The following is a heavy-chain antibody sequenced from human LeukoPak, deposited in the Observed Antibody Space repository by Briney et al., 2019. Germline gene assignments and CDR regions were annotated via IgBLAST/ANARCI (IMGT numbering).Heavy chain of an antibody. CDR2: VNPTSGGT. V-gene: IGHV1-2*02. CDR3: ARVYYYYDSSGILTLYFDY. J-gene: IGHJ4*02. D-gene: IGHD3-22*01. CDR1: GYTFTSYY. Sequence: ASVKVSCKTSGYTFTSYYMHWVRQAPGQGLEWMGWVNPTSGGTNYAQKFQGRVTMARDTSISTAYMELSRLRSDDTAVYYCARVYYYYDSSGILTLYFDYWGQGALVTVSS.